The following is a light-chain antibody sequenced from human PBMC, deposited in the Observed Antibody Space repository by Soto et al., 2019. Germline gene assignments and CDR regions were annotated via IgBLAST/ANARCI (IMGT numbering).Light chain of an antibody. CDR1: QGVNSY. CDR3: QQLYTYPLA. Sequence: DIQLTQSPSFLSASVGDRVTVTCRASQGVNSYLAWYQQKPGKAPQLLIYTASTLQSGVPSRFSGSGSGTEFTLTISNLQPEDFAAYDCQQLYTYPLAFGGGTKVEIK. CDR2: TAS. V-gene: IGKV1-9*01. J-gene: IGKJ4*01.